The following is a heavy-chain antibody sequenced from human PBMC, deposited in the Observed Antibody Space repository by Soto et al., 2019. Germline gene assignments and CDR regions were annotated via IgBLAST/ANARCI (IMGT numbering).Heavy chain of an antibody. Sequence: QLQLQQSGSGLVKPSQTLSLTCSVSGGSISSGGYSWSWIRQPPGKGLEWIGYIYHGSTYYNPSLKSRVPRSVDRSKNQSSLKLSSVTAADTAVYYCARAGGLGAVAVDYWGQGTLVTVSS. J-gene: IGHJ4*02. CDR1: GGSISSGGYS. CDR3: ARAGGLGAVAVDY. D-gene: IGHD6-19*01. V-gene: IGHV4-30-2*01. CDR2: IYHGST.